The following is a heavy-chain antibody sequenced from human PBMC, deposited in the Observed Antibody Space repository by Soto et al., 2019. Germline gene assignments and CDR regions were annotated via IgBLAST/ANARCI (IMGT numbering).Heavy chain of an antibody. V-gene: IGHV4-31*03. CDR3: ARYLPTYGSGSYSFGY. CDR1: GGSISSGGYY. CDR2: IYYSGST. J-gene: IGHJ4*02. D-gene: IGHD3-10*01. Sequence: PSETLSLTCTVSGGSISSGGYYWSWIRQHPGKGLEWIGYIYYSGSTYYNPSLKSRVTISVDTSKNQFSLKLSSVTAADTAVYYCARYLPTYGSGSYSFGYWGQGTLVTVSS.